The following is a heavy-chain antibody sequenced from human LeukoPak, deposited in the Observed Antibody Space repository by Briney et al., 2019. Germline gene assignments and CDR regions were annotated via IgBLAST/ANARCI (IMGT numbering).Heavy chain of an antibody. CDR3: ARGEVSGYYGY. V-gene: IGHV3-74*01. CDR2: TNSDGSST. CDR1: GFTFSSYC. J-gene: IGHJ4*02. Sequence: GGSLRLSCAASGFTFSSYCMHWVRQAPGKGLVWVSRTNSDGSSTTYADSVKGRFTISRDNAKNTLYLQMNSLRAEDTAVYYCARGEVSGYYGYWGQGTLITVSS. D-gene: IGHD3-22*01.